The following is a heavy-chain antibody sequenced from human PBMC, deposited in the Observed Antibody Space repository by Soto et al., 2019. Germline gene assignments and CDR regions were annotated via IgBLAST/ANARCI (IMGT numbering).Heavy chain of an antibody. CDR3: ARDPVGVTHFDY. Sequence: SETLSLTCTVSGVSISSYYWSWIRQPPGKGLEWIGYIYYMGRTNYNPSLKSRVTMSIDTSKNQYSLKLSSVTAADTAVYYCARDPVGVTHFDYWGQGALVTVSS. D-gene: IGHD1-26*01. J-gene: IGHJ4*02. CDR1: GVSISSYY. CDR2: IYYMGRT. V-gene: IGHV4-59*01.